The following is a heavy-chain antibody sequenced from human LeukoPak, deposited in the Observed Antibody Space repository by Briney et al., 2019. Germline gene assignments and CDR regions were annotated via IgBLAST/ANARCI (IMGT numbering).Heavy chain of an antibody. CDR1: GGSFSDYL. CDR3: ARGENYDSSGYYAVDY. J-gene: IGHJ4*02. Sequence: SETLSLTGTVYGGSFSDYLWTWIRQAREKGLEWIGDINHSGSTNYSPSLKSRVTMSIDTSGNQFSLKLTSVTAADTAVYYCARGENYDSSGYYAVDYWGQGTLVTVSS. V-gene: IGHV4-34*01. D-gene: IGHD3-22*01. CDR2: INHSGST.